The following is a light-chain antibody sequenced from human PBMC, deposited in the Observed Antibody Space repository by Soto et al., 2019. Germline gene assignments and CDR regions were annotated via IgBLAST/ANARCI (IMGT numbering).Light chain of an antibody. CDR3: QSYDRSLSGSV. CDR1: SSNIGADYD. Sequence: QSVLTQPPSVSGAPGQRVTISCTGSSSNIGADYDVHWYQQLPGTAPKLLIFGDTNRPSGVPDRFSGSKSGTSASLAITGLQADDEADYYCQSYDRSLSGSVFGGGTKLTVL. V-gene: IGLV1-40*01. J-gene: IGLJ2*01. CDR2: GDT.